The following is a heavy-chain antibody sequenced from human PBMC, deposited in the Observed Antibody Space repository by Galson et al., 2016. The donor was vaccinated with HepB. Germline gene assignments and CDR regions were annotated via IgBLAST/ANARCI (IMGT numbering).Heavy chain of an antibody. V-gene: IGHV3-48*01. J-gene: IGHJ6*02. CDR1: GFTFSSYT. Sequence: SLRLSCAASGFTFSSYTMNWVRQAPGKGLEWVSYISSNGATIYYADSVKGRFTLTRDNSKSTLYVQLNSLRAEDTAVYYCARDGYYYGSGRTVRYSHYGVDVWGQGTTVTVSS. CDR3: ARDGYYYGSGRTVRYSHYGVDV. CDR2: ISSNGATI. D-gene: IGHD3-10*01.